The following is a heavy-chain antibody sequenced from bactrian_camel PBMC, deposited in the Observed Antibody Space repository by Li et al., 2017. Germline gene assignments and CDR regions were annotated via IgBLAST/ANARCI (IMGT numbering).Heavy chain of an antibody. CDR1: GFTFSSYY. J-gene: IGHJ6*01. Sequence: HVQLVESGGGLVQPGGSLRLSCAASGFTFSSYYMNWVRQAPGKGLEWVSSIYTGGGSTCYADSVKGRFTISKDNAKNTLYLQMNSLKPEDTAVYYCATRGVTYCSGGYCYTTQTECFGDWGQGTQVTVS. V-gene: IGHV3-2*01. CDR2: IYTGGGST. CDR3: ATRGVTYCSGGYCYTTQTECFGD. D-gene: IGHD2*01.